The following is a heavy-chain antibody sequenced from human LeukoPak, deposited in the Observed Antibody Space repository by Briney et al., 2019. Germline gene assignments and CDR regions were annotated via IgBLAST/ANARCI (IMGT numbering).Heavy chain of an antibody. D-gene: IGHD3-10*01. CDR3: ARGPPYGSRSDYFDY. V-gene: IGHV3-11*04. Sequence: GGSLRLSCTVSGFTFSDYYMSWVRQAPGKGLEWVSYISSSGSMLHYADSVEGRFTISRDNGKSSLYLQMSSLRVEDTAVYYCARGPPYGSRSDYFDYWGQGTLVTVSS. J-gene: IGHJ4*02. CDR1: GFTFSDYY. CDR2: ISSSGSML.